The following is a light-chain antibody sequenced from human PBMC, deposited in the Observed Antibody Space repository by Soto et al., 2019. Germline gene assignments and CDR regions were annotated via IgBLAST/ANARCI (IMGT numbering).Light chain of an antibody. CDR3: QQYGSSGT. J-gene: IGKJ1*01. V-gene: IGKV3-20*01. CDR2: GAS. CDR1: QSVSNNY. Sequence: EIVLTQSPGTLSLSPGEIATLSCRASQSVSNNYLAWYQQKPGQAPRLLIYGASNRATGIPDRFSGSGSGTVFTLTISRLEPEDFAVYYCQQYGSSGTLGQGTKVDIK.